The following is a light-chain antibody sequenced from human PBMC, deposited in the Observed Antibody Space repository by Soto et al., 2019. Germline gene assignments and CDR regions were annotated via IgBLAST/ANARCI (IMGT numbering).Light chain of an antibody. CDR2: RTS. CDR1: QAIDTH. Sequence: DVQMTQYPSSLSASLGDRVTITCRASQAIDTHLSWYQQKPGKAPNLLIYRTSVLRGVVTSRFVGTGSGTDFTLTITNLQPADFATYYCLPSSSSPRTFGQGT. V-gene: IGKV1-39*01. J-gene: IGKJ1*01. CDR3: LPSSSSPRT.